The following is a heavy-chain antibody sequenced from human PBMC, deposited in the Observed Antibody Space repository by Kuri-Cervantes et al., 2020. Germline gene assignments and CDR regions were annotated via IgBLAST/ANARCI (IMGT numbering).Heavy chain of an antibody. CDR2: ISYDGSNK. CDR1: GFTFSSYG. CDR3: AREKAYCGGDCYSSGAFDI. J-gene: IGHJ3*02. D-gene: IGHD2-21*02. V-gene: IGHV3-30*03. Sequence: LSLTCAASGFTFSSYGMHWVRQAPGKGLEWVAVISYDGSNKYYADSVKGRFTISRDNSKNTLYLQMNSLRAEDTAVYYCAREKAYCGGDCYSSGAFDIWGQGTMVTVSS.